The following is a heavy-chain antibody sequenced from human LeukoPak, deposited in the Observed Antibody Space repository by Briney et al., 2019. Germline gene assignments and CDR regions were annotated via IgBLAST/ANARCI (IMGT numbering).Heavy chain of an antibody. CDR3: ARDKSYFGSGNYHYFDS. CDR1: GFTFSSYN. V-gene: IGHV3-21*01. D-gene: IGHD3-10*01. Sequence: GGSLRLSCVVSGFTFSSYNMNWVRQAPGKGLEWVSSISTSNNYIYYADSVTGRFTISRDNSKNTVYLQMNSLRPEDTALYYCARDKSYFGSGNYHYFDSWGRGALVIVSS. J-gene: IGHJ4*02. CDR2: ISTSNNYI.